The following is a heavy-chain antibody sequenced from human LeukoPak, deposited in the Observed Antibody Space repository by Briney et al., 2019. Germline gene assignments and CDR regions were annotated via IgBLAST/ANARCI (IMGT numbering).Heavy chain of an antibody. J-gene: IGHJ4*02. D-gene: IGHD3-22*01. CDR1: GASISTSSYY. V-gene: IGHV4-39*01. CDR2: IYYSGST. CDR3: ARSYYYDYRQIDY. Sequence: SATLSLTSTVSGASISTSSYYWGWIRQPPGKGLEWLGSIYYSGSTYYNPSLKSRVTISVDTSKNQFSLNLYSVTAADTAVFYCARSYYYDYRQIDYWGQGTLVTVSS.